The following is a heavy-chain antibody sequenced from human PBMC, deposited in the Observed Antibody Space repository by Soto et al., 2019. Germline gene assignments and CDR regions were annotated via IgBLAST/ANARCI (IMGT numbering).Heavy chain of an antibody. CDR1: GGSISSHY. V-gene: IGHV4-59*11. CDR2: IYYSGST. J-gene: IGHJ6*02. CDR3: ERVPGVSGYRADYDYGLDA. Sequence: PSETLSLTCTVSGGSISSHYWSWIRQPPGKGLGWMGYIYYSGSTNYNPSLKSRVTISVDTSKNQFSLKLSSVTAADTAVYYCERVPGVSGYRADYDYGLDAWGPGTVGTVS. D-gene: IGHD3-3*01.